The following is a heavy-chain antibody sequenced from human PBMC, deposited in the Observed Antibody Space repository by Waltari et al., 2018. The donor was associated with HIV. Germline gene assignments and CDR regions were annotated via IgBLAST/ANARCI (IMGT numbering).Heavy chain of an antibody. Sequence: EVKLVESGGGRVEPGGSLRLSCVASGFKFSQFSMNWVRQSPGRGLEWVASIERDNKESFYSESVKGRFTISRDNSEDSLFLHMDALKVEDTATYFCVRDHLGYSPIDHWGQGTLVTV. V-gene: IGHV3-21*02. J-gene: IGHJ1*01. CDR3: VRDHLGYSPIDH. CDR2: IERDNKES. D-gene: IGHD4-4*01. CDR1: GFKFSQFS.